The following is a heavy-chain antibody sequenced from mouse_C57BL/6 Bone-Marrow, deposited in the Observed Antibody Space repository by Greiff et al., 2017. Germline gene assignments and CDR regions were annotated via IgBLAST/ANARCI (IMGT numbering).Heavy chain of an antibody. CDR1: GYTFTSYW. CDR2: IDPSDSYT. J-gene: IGHJ2*01. V-gene: IGHV1-59*01. CDR3: ARANYDYDLYYFDY. Sequence: QVQLQQPGAELVRPGTSVKLSCKASGYTFTSYWMHWVKQRPGQGLEWIGVIDPSDSYTNYNQKFKGKATLTVDTSSSTAYMQLSSLTSEDSAVYYCARANYDYDLYYFDYWGQGTTLTVSS. D-gene: IGHD2-4*01.